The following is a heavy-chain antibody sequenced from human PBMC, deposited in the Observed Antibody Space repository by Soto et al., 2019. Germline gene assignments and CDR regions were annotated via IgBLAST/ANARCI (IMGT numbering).Heavy chain of an antibody. V-gene: IGHV1-3*01. J-gene: IGHJ2*01. D-gene: IGHD1-26*01. CDR2: INAGNGNT. CDR1: GYTFTSYA. Sequence: GASVKVSCKASGYTFTSYAMHWVRQAPGQRLEWMGWINAGNGNTKYSQKFQGRVTITRDTSASTAHMELSSLRSEDTAAYYCARGGSLYWYFDLWGRGTLVTVSS. CDR3: ARGGSLYWYFDL.